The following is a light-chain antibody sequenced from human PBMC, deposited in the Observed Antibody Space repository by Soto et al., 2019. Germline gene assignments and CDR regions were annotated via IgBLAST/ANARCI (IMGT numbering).Light chain of an antibody. J-gene: IGKJ2*01. CDR1: QSVLYSSNNKNY. Sequence: DIVMTQSPDSLAVSLGERATINCKSSQSVLYSSNNKNYLAWYQQKPGQPPKLLIYWASTRESGVPDRFSGSGSGTDFTLTISSLQAEDVAVYSCQQYYSTPYTFGQGTKLGIK. CDR3: QQYYSTPYT. V-gene: IGKV4-1*01. CDR2: WAS.